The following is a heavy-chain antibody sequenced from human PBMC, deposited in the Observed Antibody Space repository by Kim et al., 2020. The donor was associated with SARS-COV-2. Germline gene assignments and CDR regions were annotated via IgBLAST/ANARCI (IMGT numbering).Heavy chain of an antibody. V-gene: IGHV3-73*01. CDR1: TFTFSASA. D-gene: IGHD3-22*01. CDR2: MRSRANNYAT. J-gene: IGHJ3*02. CDR3: TILRDGYSGGDDAVDI. Sequence: GGSLRLSCAASTFTFSASAIHWVRQPSGKGLEWIGRMRSRANNYATAYAASVKGRFTVYRDDSKNTANLQMNRLKIVDRAVFYCTILRDGYSGGDDAVDIWGQEAMVTVSS.